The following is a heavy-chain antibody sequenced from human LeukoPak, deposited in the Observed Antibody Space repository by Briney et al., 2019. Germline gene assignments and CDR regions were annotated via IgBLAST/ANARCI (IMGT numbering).Heavy chain of an antibody. CDR3: ARDASGLDIAVAGTSDY. J-gene: IGHJ4*02. V-gene: IGHV3-23*01. CDR1: GFTFSSYA. D-gene: IGHD6-19*01. CDR2: ISGSGGST. Sequence: PGGSLRLSCAASGFTFSSYAMSWVRQAPGKGLEWVSAISGSGGSTYYADSVKGRFTISRDNSKNTLYLQMNSLRAEDTAVYYCARDASGLDIAVAGTSDYWGQGTLVTVSS.